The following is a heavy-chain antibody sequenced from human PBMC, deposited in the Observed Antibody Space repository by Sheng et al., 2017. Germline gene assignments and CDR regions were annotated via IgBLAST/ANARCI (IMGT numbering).Heavy chain of an antibody. CDR2: IKQDGSEK. J-gene: IGHJ4*02. Sequence: EVQLVESGGGLVQPGGSLRLSCAASGFTFSNYWMSWVRQAPGKGLEWVANIKQDGSEKYYVDSVKDRFTISRDNAKNSLYLQMNSPRAEDTAVYYCARDYRSSSGGRVFDYWGPGNP. CDR1: GFTFSNYW. CDR3: ARDYRSSSGGRVFDY. V-gene: IGHV3-7*01. D-gene: IGHD6-6*01.